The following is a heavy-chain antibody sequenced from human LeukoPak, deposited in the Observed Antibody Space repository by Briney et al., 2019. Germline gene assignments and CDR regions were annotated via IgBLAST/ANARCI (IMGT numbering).Heavy chain of an antibody. CDR3: ARGGVLKSVDC. V-gene: IGHV4-59*01. CDR2: IYFSGST. J-gene: IGHJ4*02. CDR1: GGSISSYY. Sequence: SETLSLTCTVSGGSISSYYWSWIRQPPGKGLEWIGYIYFSGSTNYNPSLKSRVTISVDTSKNHFSLKLTSVTAADTAIYYCARGGVLKSVDCWGQGTLVTVSS. D-gene: IGHD3-16*01.